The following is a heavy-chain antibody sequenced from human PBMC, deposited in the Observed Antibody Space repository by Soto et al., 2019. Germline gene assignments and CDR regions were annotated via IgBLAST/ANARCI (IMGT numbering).Heavy chain of an antibody. V-gene: IGHV1-18*01. Sequence: QVQLVQSGAEVKKPGASVKVSCKASGYTFTSYGISWVRQAPGQGLEWMGWISTYNGNTKYAQKLQGRVTMTTDTASSTAYRELRRLRSDDTAVFYCAREMVRGVGSDYCGQGTLVTVSS. CDR1: GYTFTSYG. CDR2: ISTYNGNT. CDR3: AREMVRGVGSDY. D-gene: IGHD3-10*01. J-gene: IGHJ4*02.